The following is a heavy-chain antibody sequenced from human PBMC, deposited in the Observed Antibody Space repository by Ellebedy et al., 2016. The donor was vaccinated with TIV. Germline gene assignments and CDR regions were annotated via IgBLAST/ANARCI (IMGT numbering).Heavy chain of an antibody. J-gene: IGHJ6*02. V-gene: IGHV3-23*01. D-gene: IGHD1-26*01. Sequence: PGGSLRLSCVASGFTFSGYAMSWVRQAPGKGLEWVSGINNGGRTTSYADSVKGRFTISRDNSRSTLYLQMNSLRAEDSAVYYCVKDMVFGDGKWEIDVWGQGTTVTVSS. CDR2: INNGGRTT. CDR3: VKDMVFGDGKWEIDV. CDR1: GFTFSGYA.